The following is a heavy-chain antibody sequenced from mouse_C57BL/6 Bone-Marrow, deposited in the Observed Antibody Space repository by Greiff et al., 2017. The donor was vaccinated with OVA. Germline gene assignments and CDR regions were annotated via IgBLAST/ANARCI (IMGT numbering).Heavy chain of an antibody. CDR3: SPYYSNYLIAD. D-gene: IGHD2-5*01. Sequence: EVQLQQSGTVLARPGASVKMSCKTSGYTFTSYWMHWVKQRPGQGLEWIGAIYPGNSDTSYNQKFKGKAKLTAVTSASTAYMEHSSLTNEDSAVYYCSPYYSNYLIADWGKGTLVTVSA. CDR2: IYPGNSDT. J-gene: IGHJ3*01. CDR1: GYTFTSYW. V-gene: IGHV1-5*01.